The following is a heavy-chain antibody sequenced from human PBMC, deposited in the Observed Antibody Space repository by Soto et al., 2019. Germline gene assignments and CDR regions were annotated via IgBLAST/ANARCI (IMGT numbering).Heavy chain of an antibody. CDR3: ARVSGHYYDSQCDY. J-gene: IGHJ4*02. Sequence: ASVKVSCKASGYTFTGYYMHWVRQAPGQGLEWMGWINPNSGGTNYAQKFQGRVTMTRDTSISTAYMELSRLRSDDTAVYYCARVSGHYYDSQCDYWGQGTLVTVSS. V-gene: IGHV1-2*02. CDR2: INPNSGGT. CDR1: GYTFTGYY. D-gene: IGHD3-22*01.